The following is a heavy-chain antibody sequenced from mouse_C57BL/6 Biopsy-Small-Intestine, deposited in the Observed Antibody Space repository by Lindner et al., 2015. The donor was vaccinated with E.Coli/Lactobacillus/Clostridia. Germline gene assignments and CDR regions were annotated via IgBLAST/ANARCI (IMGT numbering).Heavy chain of an antibody. CDR2: IYPRNGNT. J-gene: IGHJ3*01. Sequence: VQLQESGAELARPGASVKLSCKASDYIFTNYGLSWVKQRTGQGLEWIGEIYPRNGNTYYNENFKGKATLTADKSSSTAYMQLSSLTSEDSAVYFCARFHYDYDGGFAYWGQGTLVTVSA. CDR1: DYIFTNYG. V-gene: IGHV1-81*01. CDR3: ARFHYDYDGGFAY. D-gene: IGHD2-4*01.